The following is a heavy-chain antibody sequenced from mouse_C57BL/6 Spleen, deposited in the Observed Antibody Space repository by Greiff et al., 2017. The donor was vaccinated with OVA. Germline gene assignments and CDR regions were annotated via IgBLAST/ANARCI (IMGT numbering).Heavy chain of an antibody. CDR2: IDPSDSYT. CDR1: GYTFTSYW. CDR3: ARMGSWLRRPWYFDV. Sequence: QVQLQQPGAELVRPGTSVKLSCKASGYTFTSYWMHWVKQRPGQGLEWIGVIDPSDSYTNYNQKFKGKATLTVDTSSSTAYMQLSSLTSEDSAVYYYARMGSWLRRPWYFDVWGTGTTVTVSS. J-gene: IGHJ1*03. D-gene: IGHD2-2*01. V-gene: IGHV1-59*01.